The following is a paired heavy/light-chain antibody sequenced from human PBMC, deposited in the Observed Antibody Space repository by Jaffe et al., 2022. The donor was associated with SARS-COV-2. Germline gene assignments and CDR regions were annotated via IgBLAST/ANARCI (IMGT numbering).Heavy chain of an antibody. V-gene: IGHV5-51*01. CDR3: ARHGVTPESDDAFDV. J-gene: IGHJ3*01. D-gene: IGHD5-18*01. Sequence: EVQLVQSGAVVRKPGDSLKISCRVSGYSSMNYWIGWVRQMPGKGLEWMGIVYTGDSDARYSPSFRGRVTISADKSITTAYLQWSSLTASDTAIYYCARHGVTPESDDAFDVWGRGTLVTVSA. CDR1: GYSSMNYW. CDR2: VYTGDSDA.
Light chain of an antibody. J-gene: IGLJ3*02. CDR1: SSNIGADFD. Sequence: QSILTQPPSVSGAPGQRVTISCTGSSSNIGADFDVHWYRQVPGAAPKLLIYGNTNRPSGVPDRFSASKSGTSASLAITGLQAEDEGDYYCQSYDNSLSGSVFGGGTKLTVL. CDR3: QSYDNSLSGSV. V-gene: IGLV1-40*01. CDR2: GNT.